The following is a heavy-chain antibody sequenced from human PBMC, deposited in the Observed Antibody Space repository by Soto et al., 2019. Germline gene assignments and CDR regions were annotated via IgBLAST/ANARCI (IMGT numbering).Heavy chain of an antibody. CDR1: GGSFSGYY. D-gene: IGHD6-6*01. V-gene: IGHV4-34*01. CDR3: ARDRRIAARPGWFDP. Sequence: QVQLQQWGAGLLKPSETLSLTCAVYGGSFSGYYWSWIRQPPGKGLEWIGEINHSGSTNYNPSLKSRVTISVDTSKTQFSLKLSSVTAADTAVYYCARDRRIAARPGWFDPWGQGTLVTVSS. CDR2: INHSGST. J-gene: IGHJ5*02.